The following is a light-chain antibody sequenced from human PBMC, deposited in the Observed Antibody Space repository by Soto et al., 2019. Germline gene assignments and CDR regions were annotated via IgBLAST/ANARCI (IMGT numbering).Light chain of an antibody. CDR2: KDS. J-gene: IGLJ3*02. CDR3: QSADSSGWV. CDR1: ALPKQY. V-gene: IGLV3-25*02. Sequence: SYELTQPPSVSVSPGQTARITCSGDALPKQYAYWYQQKPGQAPVLVIFKDSEKPSGIPERFSGSSSGTTVTLTISGGQAEDEADYYCQSADSSGWVFGGGTKLTVL.